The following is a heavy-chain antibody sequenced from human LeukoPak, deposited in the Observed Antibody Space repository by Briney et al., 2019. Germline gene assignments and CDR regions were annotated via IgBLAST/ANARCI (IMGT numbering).Heavy chain of an antibody. V-gene: IGHV4-61*02. CDR1: GDSISSGDYY. CDR2: ISSSGST. D-gene: IGHD6-13*01. CDR3: ARVGYSISWYDYYYMDV. J-gene: IGHJ6*03. Sequence: PSETLSLTCTVSGDSISSGDYYWSWIRQPAGKGLEWIGRISSSGSTNYNPSLKSRVTISVDTSKNQFSLKLSSVTAADTAVYYCARVGYSISWYDYYYMDVWGKGTTVTVSS.